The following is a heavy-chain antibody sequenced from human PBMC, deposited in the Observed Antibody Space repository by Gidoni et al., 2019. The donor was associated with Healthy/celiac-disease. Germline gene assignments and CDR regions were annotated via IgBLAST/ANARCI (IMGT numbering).Heavy chain of an antibody. Sequence: QVQLQESGPGLVKPSETLSLTCTVSGGSISSYYWSWIRQPPGKGLEWIGYIYYSGSTNYNPSLKSRVTISVDTSKNQFSLKLSSVTAADTAVYYCARRSNGWFDPWGQGTLVTVSS. J-gene: IGHJ5*02. CDR1: GGSISSYY. V-gene: IGHV4-59*08. CDR3: ARRSNGWFDP. D-gene: IGHD4-4*01. CDR2: IYYSGST.